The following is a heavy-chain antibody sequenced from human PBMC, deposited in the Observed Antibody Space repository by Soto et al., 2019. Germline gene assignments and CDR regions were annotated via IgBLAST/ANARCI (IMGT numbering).Heavy chain of an antibody. Sequence: PSETLSHTCSVSGGSNLSYYCRWIRHPPGKGLEWIGYIYYSGSTNYNPSLKSRVTISVDTSKNQFSLKLSSVTAADTAVYYCARDGYSSSWQTFDYWGQGTLVTVSS. J-gene: IGHJ4*02. CDR1: GGSNLSYY. D-gene: IGHD6-13*01. V-gene: IGHV4-59*01. CDR2: IYYSGST. CDR3: ARDGYSSSWQTFDY.